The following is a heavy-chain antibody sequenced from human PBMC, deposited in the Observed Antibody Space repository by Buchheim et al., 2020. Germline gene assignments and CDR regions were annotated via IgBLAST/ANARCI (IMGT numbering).Heavy chain of an antibody. CDR2: IYYSGST. CDR3: ARDTSLSAYYYGSGSYYMGAYYYYGMDV. V-gene: IGHV4-59*01. CDR1: GGSISSYY. J-gene: IGHJ6*02. D-gene: IGHD3-10*01. Sequence: QVQLQESGPGLVKPSETLSLTCTVSGGSISSYYWSWIRQPPGKGLEWIGYIYYSGSTNYNPSLKSRVTISVDTSKNQFSLKLSSVTAADTAVYYCARDTSLSAYYYGSGSYYMGAYYYYGMDVWGQGTT.